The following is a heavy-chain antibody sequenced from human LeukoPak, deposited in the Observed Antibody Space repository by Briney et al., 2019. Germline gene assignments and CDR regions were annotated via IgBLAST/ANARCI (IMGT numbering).Heavy chain of an antibody. V-gene: IGHV4-34*01. Sequence: SETLSLTCAVYGGSFSGYYWSWILQPPGKGLEWIGEINHSGSTNYNPSLKSRVTISVDTSKNQFSLKLSSVTAADTAVYYCASSTVGYGSGSYDYWGQGTLVTVSS. J-gene: IGHJ4*02. D-gene: IGHD3-10*01. CDR3: ASSTVGYGSGSYDY. CDR2: INHSGST. CDR1: GGSFSGYY.